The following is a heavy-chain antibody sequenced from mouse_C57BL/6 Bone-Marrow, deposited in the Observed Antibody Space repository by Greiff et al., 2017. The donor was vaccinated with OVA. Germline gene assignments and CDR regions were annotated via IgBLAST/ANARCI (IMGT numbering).Heavy chain of an antibody. Sequence: QVQLKQSGAELARPGASVKLSCKASGYTFTSYGISWVKQRPGQGLEWIGEIYPRSGNTYYNEKFKGKATLTADKSSSTAYMELRSRTSEDSAVYFCANYYGSSALFDYWGQGTTLTVSS. CDR1: GYTFTSYG. CDR3: ANYYGSSALFDY. J-gene: IGHJ2*01. D-gene: IGHD1-1*01. V-gene: IGHV1-81*01. CDR2: IYPRSGNT.